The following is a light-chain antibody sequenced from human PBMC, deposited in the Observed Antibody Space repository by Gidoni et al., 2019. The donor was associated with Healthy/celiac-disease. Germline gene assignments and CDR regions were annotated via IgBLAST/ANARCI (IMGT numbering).Light chain of an antibody. Sequence: IQITQSPSSVSASVGDRVTITSRASQCISSWIAWYQQKPGKAPKLLIYAASSLQSGVPSRFSGSGSGTDFTLTISSLQPEDFATYYCQQANSFLRITFGQGTKLEIK. J-gene: IGKJ2*01. CDR3: QQANSFLRIT. V-gene: IGKV1-12*01. CDR2: AAS. CDR1: QCISSW.